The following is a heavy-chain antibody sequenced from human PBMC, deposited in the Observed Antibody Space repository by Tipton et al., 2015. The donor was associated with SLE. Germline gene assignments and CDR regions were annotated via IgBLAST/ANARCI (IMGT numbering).Heavy chain of an antibody. CDR3: ARGLGFNLLGAFGI. CDR1: NGSISSGSYY. Sequence: TLSLTCIVSNGSISSGSYYWSWFRQPAGKGLEWIGRVYTTGSTNYNPSLKSRVSISIDTPKNQFSLKMNSITAADAAVYYCARGLGFNLLGAFGIWGQGTMVTVSS. V-gene: IGHV4-61*02. J-gene: IGHJ3*02. D-gene: IGHD3-10*01. CDR2: VYTTGST.